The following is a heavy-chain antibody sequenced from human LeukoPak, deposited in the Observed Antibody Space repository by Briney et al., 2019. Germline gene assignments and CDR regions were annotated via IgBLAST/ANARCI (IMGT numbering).Heavy chain of an antibody. V-gene: IGHV1-58*02. CDR2: IVVGSGNT. CDR3: AAARVHYDYVWGGYRD. J-gene: IGHJ4*02. CDR1: GFTFTSSA. D-gene: IGHD3-16*02. Sequence: ASVKVSCKASGFTFTSSAMQWVRQARGQRLEWIGWIVVGSGNTNYAQKFQERVTITRDMSTSTAYMELSSLRSEDTAVYYCAAARVHYDYVWGGYRDWGQGTLVTVSS.